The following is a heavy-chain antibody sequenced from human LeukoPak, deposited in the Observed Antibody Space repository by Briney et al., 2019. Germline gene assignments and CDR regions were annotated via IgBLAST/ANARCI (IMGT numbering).Heavy chain of an antibody. CDR3: ARDQLALGDY. Sequence: GGSLRLSCAASGFIFSSYSMHWVRQAPGKGLEWVAVISYDGSNKYYADSVKGRFTISRDNSKNTLYLQMNSLRTDDTAVYYCARDQLALGDYWGQGTLVTVSS. V-gene: IGHV3-30*04. CDR2: ISYDGSNK. J-gene: IGHJ4*02. CDR1: GFIFSSYS. D-gene: IGHD1-1*01.